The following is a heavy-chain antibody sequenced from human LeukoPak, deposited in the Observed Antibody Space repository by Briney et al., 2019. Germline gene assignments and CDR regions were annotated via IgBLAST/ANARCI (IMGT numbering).Heavy chain of an antibody. V-gene: IGHV4-59*01. Sequence: SETLSLTCTVSGGSISTDCWSWSRQSPGKGLECIGYIYYSGSTNYNPSLKRRVTISVDTSKNQFSLKLSSVTAAHTAVYYCARFPSYDPHPMDVWGQGTTVTVSS. D-gene: IGHD3-22*01. J-gene: IGHJ6*02. CDR3: ARFPSYDPHPMDV. CDR2: IYYSGST. CDR1: GGSISTDC.